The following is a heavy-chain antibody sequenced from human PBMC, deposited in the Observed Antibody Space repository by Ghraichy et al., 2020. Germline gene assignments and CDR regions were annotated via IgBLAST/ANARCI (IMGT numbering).Heavy chain of an antibody. Sequence: SETLFLTCTVSGGSISSYYWSWIRQPPGKGLEWIGYIYYSGSTNYNPSLKSRVTISVDTSKNQFSLKLSSVTAADTAVYYCARASRRELDYWGQGTLVTVSS. V-gene: IGHV4-59*01. CDR1: GGSISSYY. J-gene: IGHJ4*02. CDR2: IYYSGST. CDR3: ARASRRELDY. D-gene: IGHD1-26*01.